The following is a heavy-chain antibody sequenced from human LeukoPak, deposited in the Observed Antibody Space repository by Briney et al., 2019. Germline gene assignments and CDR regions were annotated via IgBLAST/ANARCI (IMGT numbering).Heavy chain of an antibody. CDR2: ISYDGSNK. V-gene: IGHV3-30-3*01. CDR1: GFTFSSYA. Sequence: PGGSLRLSCAASGFTFSSYAMHWVRQAPGKGLEWVAVISYDGSNKYYAGSVKGRFTISRDNSKNTLYLQMNSLRAEDTAVYYCAREGGSQPYYYYYGMDVWGQGTTVTVSS. D-gene: IGHD2-2*01. CDR3: AREGGSQPYYYYYGMDV. J-gene: IGHJ6*02.